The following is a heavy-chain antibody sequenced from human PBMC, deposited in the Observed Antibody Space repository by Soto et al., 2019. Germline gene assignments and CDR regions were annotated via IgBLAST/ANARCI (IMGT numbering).Heavy chain of an antibody. CDR1: GFTFNTYA. CDR3: AKAGGAAGTVDYFDY. D-gene: IGHD6-13*01. V-gene: IGHV3-23*01. CDR2: SMGSAGST. Sequence: GGSLRLPCPASGFTFNTYAINGARQSQGKGLEWVSVSMGSAGSTYYADSLKGLFTITRDNSKNTLYLQMSSLRAEDTAVYYCAKAGGAAGTVDYFDYWGQGTLVTVSS. J-gene: IGHJ4*02.